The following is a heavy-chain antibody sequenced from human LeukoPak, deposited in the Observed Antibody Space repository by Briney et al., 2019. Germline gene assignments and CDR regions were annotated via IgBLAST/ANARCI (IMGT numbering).Heavy chain of an antibody. J-gene: IGHJ3*02. Sequence: PGGSLRLSCAASGFTFSDYAMSWVRQAPGKGLEWVSGFDGSGDGTYYADSVKGRFTISRDNAKNSLYLQVNSLRAEDTAVYYCVRDHHRRLYDSQARDTFDIWGQGTMVTVSS. V-gene: IGHV3-23*01. CDR1: GFTFSDYA. D-gene: IGHD3-22*01. CDR2: FDGSGDGT. CDR3: VRDHHRRLYDSQARDTFDI.